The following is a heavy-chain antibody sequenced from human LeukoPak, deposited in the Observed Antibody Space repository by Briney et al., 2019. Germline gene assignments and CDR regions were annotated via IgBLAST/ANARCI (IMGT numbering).Heavy chain of an antibody. J-gene: IGHJ4*02. Sequence: QPGGSLRLSCAASGFTFSSYAMSWVRQTPGKGLEWLSYISTTSSTIYYADSVKGRFTISRDNAKNLLSLQMNSLRVEDTAAYYCARTQTYAYFDYWGQGTLVTVSS. D-gene: IGHD3-16*01. CDR1: GFTFSSYA. CDR3: ARTQTYAYFDY. V-gene: IGHV3-48*01. CDR2: ISTTSSTI.